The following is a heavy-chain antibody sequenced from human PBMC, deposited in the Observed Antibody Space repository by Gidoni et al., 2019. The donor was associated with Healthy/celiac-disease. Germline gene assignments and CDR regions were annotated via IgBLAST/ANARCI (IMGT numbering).Heavy chain of an antibody. V-gene: IGHV1-69*06. CDR1: GGTFSSYA. Sequence: QVQLVQSGAEVKKPGSSVKVSCKASGGTFSSYAIRWVRQAPGQGLEWMGGIIPIFGTANYAQKFQGRVTITADKSTSTAYMELSSLRSEDTAVYYCARGEDYGSGSYYDTYYYYMDVWGKGTTVTVSS. D-gene: IGHD3-10*01. CDR2: IIPIFGTA. J-gene: IGHJ6*03. CDR3: ARGEDYGSGSYYDTYYYYMDV.